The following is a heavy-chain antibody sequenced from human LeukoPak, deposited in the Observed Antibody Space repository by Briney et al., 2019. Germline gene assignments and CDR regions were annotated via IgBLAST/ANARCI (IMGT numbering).Heavy chain of an antibody. Sequence: GGSLRLSCAASGFTFSSYPMSWVRQAPGKGLEWVANIKQDGSEKIYVDSVKGRFTISRDNAKNFVYLQMSSLRAEDTAVYYCARDGASAVAGAVWGQGTPVTVSA. V-gene: IGHV3-7*04. CDR1: GFTFSSYP. CDR2: IKQDGSEK. CDR3: ARDGASAVAGAV. D-gene: IGHD6-19*01. J-gene: IGHJ4*02.